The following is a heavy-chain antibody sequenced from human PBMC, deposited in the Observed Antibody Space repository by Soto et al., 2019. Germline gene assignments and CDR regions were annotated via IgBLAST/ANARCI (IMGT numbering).Heavy chain of an antibody. CDR3: TTGSYEGY. CDR1: DFIFTDAW. V-gene: IGHV3-15*07. J-gene: IGHJ4*02. CDR2: IKTKAQGETK. Sequence: EVQLVESXGGLVXPGGSLRLXCATXDFIFTDAWMNWVRQAPGKGLEWVGRIKTKAQGETKDYAAPVKGRFTXXXDDSRNTLHLQMTSLRTEDTALYYCTTGSYEGYWGQGVLVTVSS. D-gene: IGHD3-3*01.